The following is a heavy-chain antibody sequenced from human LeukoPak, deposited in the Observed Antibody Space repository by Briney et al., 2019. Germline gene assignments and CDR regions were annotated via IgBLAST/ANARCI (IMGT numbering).Heavy chain of an antibody. CDR3: ARTTKRIAVALNY. CDR1: GYTFASYD. D-gene: IGHD6-19*01. Sequence: ASVRVSCKASGYTFASYDINWVRQATGQGLEWMGWMNPNSGNTGYAQKFQGRVTMTRNTSISTAYMELSSLRSEDTAVYYCARTTKRIAVALNYWGQGTLVTVSS. J-gene: IGHJ4*02. V-gene: IGHV1-8*01. CDR2: MNPNSGNT.